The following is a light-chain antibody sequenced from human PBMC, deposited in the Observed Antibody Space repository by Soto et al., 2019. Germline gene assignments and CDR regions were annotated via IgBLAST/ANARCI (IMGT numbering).Light chain of an antibody. Sequence: IQMTQSPSSLSASLGERVTITCRASQRISSHLNWYQQKPGTAPKLLIYAASSLQSGVPSRFSGSGSGTDFTLTINSLQPDDFATYYCQQSYSTPRTFGQGTKVDIK. CDR3: QQSYSTPRT. CDR1: QRISSH. V-gene: IGKV1-39*01. J-gene: IGKJ1*01. CDR2: AAS.